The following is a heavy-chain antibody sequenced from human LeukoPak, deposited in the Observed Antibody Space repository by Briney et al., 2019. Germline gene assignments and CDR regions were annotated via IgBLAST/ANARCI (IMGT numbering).Heavy chain of an antibody. CDR3: ARAENDYTKFDP. Sequence: GASVKVSCKASGYTFTSYDINWVRQATGQGLEWMGWMNPNSGNTGYAQKFQGRVTMTRNTYISTANMELSSLRSEDTAVYYCARAENDYTKFDPWGQGTLVTVSS. D-gene: IGHD4-11*01. CDR1: GYTFTSYD. J-gene: IGHJ5*02. V-gene: IGHV1-8*01. CDR2: MNPNSGNT.